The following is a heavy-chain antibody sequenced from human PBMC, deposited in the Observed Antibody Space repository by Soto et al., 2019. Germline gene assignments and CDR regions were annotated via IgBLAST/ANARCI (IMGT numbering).Heavy chain of an antibody. Sequence: QVQLVESGGGVVQPGRSLRLSCAASGFTFSSYAMHWVRQAPGKGLEWVAVISYDGSNKYYADSVKGRFTISRDNSKNTLYLQMNSLRAEDTAVYYCATGGAHDAFDIWGQGTMVTVSS. CDR2: ISYDGSNK. V-gene: IGHV3-30-3*01. J-gene: IGHJ3*02. CDR3: ATGGAHDAFDI. CDR1: GFTFSSYA.